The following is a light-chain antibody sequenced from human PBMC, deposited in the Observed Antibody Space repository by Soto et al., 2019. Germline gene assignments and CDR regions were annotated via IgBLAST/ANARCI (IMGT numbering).Light chain of an antibody. CDR1: QRVGSY. CDR3: QQYNSYSSWT. CDR2: DVS. Sequence: SPSTLSMSQGQRAIPACSASQRVGSYLAWYQQKTGQAPRILMYDVSNRATGIPASFSGSGSGTDFTLTISSRQNDDFATYYCQQYNSYSSWTFGQGTKVDIK. V-gene: IGKV3D-15*01. J-gene: IGKJ1*01.